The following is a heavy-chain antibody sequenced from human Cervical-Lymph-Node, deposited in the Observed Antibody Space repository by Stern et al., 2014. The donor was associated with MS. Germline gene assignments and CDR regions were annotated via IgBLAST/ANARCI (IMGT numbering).Heavy chain of an antibody. CDR1: GFTFSNHA. CDR2: ISYDGRNE. D-gene: IGHD4-17*01. J-gene: IGHJ6*02. Sequence: QVQLVESGGGVVQPGGSLRLSCVVSGFTFSNHAMHWVRQAPGKGLEWVTGISYDGRNEYYTDSVQGRFTVSRDHSKNTLYLQMTSLRPDDTAVYYCARATSTTTVTTPYYGLDVWGQGTTVTVSS. CDR3: ARATSTTTVTTPYYGLDV. V-gene: IGHV3-30*04.